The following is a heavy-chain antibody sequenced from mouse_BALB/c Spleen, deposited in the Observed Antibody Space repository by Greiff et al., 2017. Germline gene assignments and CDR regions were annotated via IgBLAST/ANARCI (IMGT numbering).Heavy chain of an antibody. CDR3: ASEGYDRFAY. J-gene: IGHJ3*01. V-gene: IGHV5-6-3*01. Sequence: EVLLVESGGGLVKPGGSLKLSCAASGFTISSYGMSWVRQTPDKRLELVATINSNGGSTYYQDSVKGRFAISRDKTKNTLYLQMSSLKSEDTAMYYCASEGYDRFAYWGQGTLVTVSA. CDR2: INSNGGST. D-gene: IGHD2-3*01. CDR1: GFTISSYG.